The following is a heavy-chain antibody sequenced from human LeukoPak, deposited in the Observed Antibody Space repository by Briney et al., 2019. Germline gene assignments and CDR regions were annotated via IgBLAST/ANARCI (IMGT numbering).Heavy chain of an antibody. CDR1: GYSFTSYW. Sequence: PGESPKISCKGSGYSFTSYWIGWVRQMPGKGLEWMGIIYPGDSDTRYSPSFQGQVTISADKSISTAYLQWSSLKASDTAMYYCARGSYGSGSYYPNWFDPWGQGTLVTVSS. V-gene: IGHV5-51*01. CDR2: IYPGDSDT. J-gene: IGHJ5*02. CDR3: ARGSYGSGSYYPNWFDP. D-gene: IGHD3-10*01.